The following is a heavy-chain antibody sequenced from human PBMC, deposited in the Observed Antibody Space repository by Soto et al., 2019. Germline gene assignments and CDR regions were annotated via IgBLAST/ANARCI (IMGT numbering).Heavy chain of an antibody. D-gene: IGHD3-9*01. CDR2: IKQDGSEK. CDR1: GFTFSSYW. Sequence: PGGSLRLSCAASGFTFSSYWMSWVRQAPGKGLEWVANIKQDGSEKYYVDSVKGRFTISRDNAKNSLYLQMNSLRAEDTAVYYCARRGALPLRYFDWRSDAFDIWGQGTMVTVS. V-gene: IGHV3-7*01. CDR3: ARRGALPLRYFDWRSDAFDI. J-gene: IGHJ3*02.